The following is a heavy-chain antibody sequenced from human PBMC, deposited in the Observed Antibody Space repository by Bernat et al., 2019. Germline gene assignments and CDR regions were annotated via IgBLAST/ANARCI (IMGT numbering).Heavy chain of an antibody. J-gene: IGHJ4*02. CDR1: GFTFSTYG. Sequence: QVQLVESGGGVVQPGGSMRLSCAASGFTFSTYGMHWVRQAPGKGLEWVAFIRFDGSNQYYADSVKGRFTVSRDNSKNTLFLQMNRVRPGDTAMYYCARELNGGLEYWGQGTLVSVYS. V-gene: IGHV3-30*02. CDR2: IRFDGSNQ. D-gene: IGHD1-1*01. CDR3: ARELNGGLEY.